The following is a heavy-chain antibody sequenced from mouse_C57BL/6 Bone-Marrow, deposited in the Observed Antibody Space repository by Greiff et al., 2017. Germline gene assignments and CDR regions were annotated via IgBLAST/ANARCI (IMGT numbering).Heavy chain of an antibody. CDR1: GYTFTSYW. Sequence: QVQLQPPGAELVQPGASVKMSCKASGYTFTSYWITWVQQRPGQGLEWIGDIYTGSGSTNYNEKFKSKAKLTVDTSSSTADMQLSSRTSEDPAVYYCARPYYSNYWYFDVGGTGNTVTVSS. CDR3: ARPYYSNYWYFDV. V-gene: IGHV1-55*01. CDR2: IYTGSGST. J-gene: IGHJ1*03. D-gene: IGHD2-5*01.